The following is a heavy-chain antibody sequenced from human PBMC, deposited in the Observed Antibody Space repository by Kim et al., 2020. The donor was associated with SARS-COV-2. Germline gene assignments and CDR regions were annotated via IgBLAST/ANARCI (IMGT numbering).Heavy chain of an antibody. CDR2: IRNRARGYTT. CDR3: GDVGAGY. J-gene: IGHJ4*02. CDR1: GFTFSDHY. D-gene: IGHD1-26*01. Sequence: GGSLRLSCAASGFTFSDHYMVWVRAAPGKGLEWLARIRNRARGYTTEYAASVKGRFTISRDDSKSSLYLQMTSLRTEDGGVYYCGDVGAGYWGQGTPVTV. V-gene: IGHV3-72*01.